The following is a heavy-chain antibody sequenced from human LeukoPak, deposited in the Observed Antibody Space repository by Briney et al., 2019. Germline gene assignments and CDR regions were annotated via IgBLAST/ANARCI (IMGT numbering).Heavy chain of an antibody. J-gene: IGHJ4*02. D-gene: IGHD6-13*01. CDR2: INPDSGGT. V-gene: IGHV1-2*02. Sequence: ASVKVSCKASGYRFTSYDMHWVRQAPGQGLEWMGWINPDSGGTNYAQKFQGRVTMTRDTSISTAYMELSRLRSDDTAVYYCARDQEQQQIYDYWGQGTLVTVSS. CDR3: ARDQEQQQIYDY. CDR1: GYRFTSYD.